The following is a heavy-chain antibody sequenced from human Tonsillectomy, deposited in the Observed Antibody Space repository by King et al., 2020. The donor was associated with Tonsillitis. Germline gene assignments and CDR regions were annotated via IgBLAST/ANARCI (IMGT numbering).Heavy chain of an antibody. J-gene: IGHJ6*02. CDR3: AKSTRADYYYGLDV. V-gene: IGHV3-9*01. CDR2: ISWNGGSR. CDR1: GFTFHDYA. Sequence: VQLVESGGGLAQPGRSLRLSCAASGFTFHDYAMHWVRQTPGKGLEWVSGISWNGGSRGYADSVKGRFTISRDNAKNSLSLQMNSLRAEDTALYFCAKSTRADYYYGLDVWGQGTTVTVS. D-gene: IGHD2-2*01.